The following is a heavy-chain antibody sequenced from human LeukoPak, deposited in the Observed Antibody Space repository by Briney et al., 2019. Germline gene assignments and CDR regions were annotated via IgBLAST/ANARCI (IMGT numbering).Heavy chain of an antibody. V-gene: IGHV4-30-2*01. CDR2: IYHSGST. CDR3: ARDPEYNWKYGLPPHAFDI. CDR1: GGSISSGGYY. Sequence: TSETLSLTCTVSGGSISSGGYYWSWIRQPPGKGLEWIGYIYHSGSTYYNPSLKSRVTISVDRSKNQFSLKPSSVTAADTAVYYCARDPEYNWKYGLPPHAFDIWGQGTMVTVSS. D-gene: IGHD1-7*01. J-gene: IGHJ3*02.